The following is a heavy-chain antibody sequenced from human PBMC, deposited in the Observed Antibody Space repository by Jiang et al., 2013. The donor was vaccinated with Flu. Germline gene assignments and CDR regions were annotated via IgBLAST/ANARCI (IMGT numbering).Heavy chain of an antibody. J-gene: IGHJ1*01. CDR2: ISYDGSNK. V-gene: IGHV3-30*01. Sequence: VQLLESGGGVVQPGRSLRLSCAASGFTFSSYAMHWVRQAPGKGLEWVAVISYDGSNKYYADSVKGRFTISRDNSKNTLYLQMNSLRAEDTAVYYCARATKQWLVYGYFQHWGQGTLVTVSS. D-gene: IGHD6-19*01. CDR1: GFTFSSYA. CDR3: ARATKQWLVYGYFQH.